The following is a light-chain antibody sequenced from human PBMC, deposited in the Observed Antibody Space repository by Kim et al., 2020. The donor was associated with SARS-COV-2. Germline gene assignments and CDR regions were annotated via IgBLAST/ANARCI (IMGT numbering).Light chain of an antibody. CDR2: GAS. V-gene: IGKV3-20*01. J-gene: IGKJ1*01. CDR1: QTVTSSY. CDR3: QQYSSSPAT. Sequence: EIMLTQSPGTLSLSPGERATLSCRASQTVTSSYLAWYQHKPGQAPRLLIYGASTRATDIPDRFSGSGSGTDFTLTISRLEPEDFAVYYCQQYSSSPATFGQGTKVDIK.